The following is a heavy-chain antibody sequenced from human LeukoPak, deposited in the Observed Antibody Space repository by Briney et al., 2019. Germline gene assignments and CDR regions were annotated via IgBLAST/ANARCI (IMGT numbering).Heavy chain of an antibody. V-gene: IGHV3-21*01. CDR1: GFTFSSYS. CDR3: ARSIGIVATVYEDAFDI. J-gene: IGHJ3*02. CDR2: ISSSSSYI. Sequence: PGGSLRLSCAASGFTFSSYSMNWVRQAPGKGLEWVSSISSSSSYIYYADSVKGRFTISRDNAKNSLYLQMNSLRAEDTAVYYCARSIGIVATVYEDAFDIWGQGTMVTVSS. D-gene: IGHD5-12*01.